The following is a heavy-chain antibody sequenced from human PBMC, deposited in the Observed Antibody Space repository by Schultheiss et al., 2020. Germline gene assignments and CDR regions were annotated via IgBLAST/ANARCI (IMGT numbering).Heavy chain of an antibody. J-gene: IGHJ6*02. CDR3: ARLARSRVGPPD. CDR2: ISGSGGST. V-gene: IGHV3-23*01. D-gene: IGHD1-14*01. Sequence: GGSLRLSCAASGFTFSSYAMHWVRQAPGKGLEWVSAISGSGGSTYYADSVKGRFTISRDNSKNTLYLQMNSLRAEDTAVYYCARLARSRVGPPDWGQGTTVTVSS. CDR1: GFTFSSYA.